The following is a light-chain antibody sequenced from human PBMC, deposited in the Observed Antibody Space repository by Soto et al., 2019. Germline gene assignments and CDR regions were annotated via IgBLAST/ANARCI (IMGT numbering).Light chain of an antibody. V-gene: IGLV2-14*01. Sequence: QSALTQPASVSGSPGQSITISCTGTSGDVGAYDFVSWYQHHPGKAPRLVIYDVSRRPAGASDRFSGSKSGSTASLTISTLQAEDEADYYCVSFTVTYSYVFGTGTKATVL. CDR3: VSFTVTYSYV. CDR2: DVS. CDR1: SGDVGAYDF. J-gene: IGLJ1*01.